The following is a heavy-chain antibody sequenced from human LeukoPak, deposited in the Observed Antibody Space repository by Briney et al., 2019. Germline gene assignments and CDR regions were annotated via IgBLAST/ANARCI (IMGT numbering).Heavy chain of an antibody. V-gene: IGHV3-21*01. J-gene: IGHJ4*02. Sequence: PGGSLRLSCAASGFTFSSYSMNWVRQAPGKGLEWVSYISSSSSYIYYADSVKGRFTISRDNAKNSLYLQMNSLRAEDTAVYYCARERQWLAIFDYWGQGTLVTVSS. CDR1: GFTFSSYS. CDR3: ARERQWLAIFDY. D-gene: IGHD6-19*01. CDR2: ISSSSSYI.